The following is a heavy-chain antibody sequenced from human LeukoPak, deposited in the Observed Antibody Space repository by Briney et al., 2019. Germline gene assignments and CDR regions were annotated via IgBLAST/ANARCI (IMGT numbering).Heavy chain of an antibody. D-gene: IGHD1-26*01. CDR3: ASEFGGSPRASLGY. J-gene: IGHJ4*02. Sequence: WVSLRLSCAASGFTVYSNYMNCVPQAPGKGLVGGTVMYTGGSTYDADAVKGRFTISRDNSKNTLYLQMNSLRAEDTAVYYCASEFGGSPRASLGYWGQGTLVSVST. CDR2: MYTGGST. CDR1: GFTVYSNY. V-gene: IGHV3-53*01.